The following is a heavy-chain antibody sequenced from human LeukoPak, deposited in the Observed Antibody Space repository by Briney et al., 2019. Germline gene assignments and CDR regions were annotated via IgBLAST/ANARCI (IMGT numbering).Heavy chain of an antibody. D-gene: IGHD6-19*01. J-gene: IGHJ6*03. CDR1: GYTFTSYD. V-gene: IGHV1-8*03. CDR3: ARGQAVAAYMDV. Sequence: ASVKVSCKASGYTFTSYDINWVRQATGQGLEWMGWMNPNSGNTGYAQKFQGRDTITRNTSISTAYMELSSLRSEDTAVYYCARGQAVAAYMDVWGKGTTVTVSS. CDR2: MNPNSGNT.